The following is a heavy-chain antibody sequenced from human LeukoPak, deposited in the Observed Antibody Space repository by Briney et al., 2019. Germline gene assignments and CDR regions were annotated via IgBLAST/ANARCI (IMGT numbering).Heavy chain of an antibody. Sequence: ASVKVSCKASGYTFTGYYMHWVRQAPGQGLEWMGWINPNSGGTNYAQKFQGRVTMTRDTSISTAYMELSRLRSDDTAVYYCARLRIYYDSSGPLRGFDYWGQGTLVTVSS. CDR2: INPNSGGT. CDR1: GYTFTGYY. V-gene: IGHV1-2*02. D-gene: IGHD3-22*01. J-gene: IGHJ4*02. CDR3: ARLRIYYDSSGPLRGFDY.